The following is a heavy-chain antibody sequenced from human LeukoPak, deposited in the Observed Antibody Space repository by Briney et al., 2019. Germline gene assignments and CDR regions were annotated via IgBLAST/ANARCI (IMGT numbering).Heavy chain of an antibody. D-gene: IGHD3-22*01. CDR3: ARDRYYYDSSGYSYYFDY. CDR2: IYTGGST. J-gene: IGHJ4*02. V-gene: IGHV4-4*07. Sequence: SETLSLTRIVSGGSLSSYYWSWIRQPAGRRLEGIGGIYTGGSTNYNLSLKSRVTMSVDTSKNQFSLKLSSVTAADTAVYYCARDRYYYDSSGYSYYFDYWGQGTLVTVSS. CDR1: GGSLSSYY.